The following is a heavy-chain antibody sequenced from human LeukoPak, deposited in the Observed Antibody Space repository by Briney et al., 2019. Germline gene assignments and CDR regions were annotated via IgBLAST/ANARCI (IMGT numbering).Heavy chain of an antibody. D-gene: IGHD3-22*01. CDR3: ARDNIRMYYYDSSGYTIDY. J-gene: IGHJ4*02. Sequence: PGGSLRLSCAASGFTFSSYSMNWVRQAPGKGLEWVSSISSSSSYIYYADSVKGRFTISRDNAKNSLYLQMNSLRAADTAVYYCARDNIRMYYYDSSGYTIDYWGQGTLVTVSS. CDR1: GFTFSSYS. CDR2: ISSSSSYI. V-gene: IGHV3-21*01.